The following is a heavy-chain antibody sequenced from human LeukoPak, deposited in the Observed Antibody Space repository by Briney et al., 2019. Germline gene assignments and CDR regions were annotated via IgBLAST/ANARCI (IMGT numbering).Heavy chain of an antibody. Sequence: GGSLRLSCAASGFTFSTYSMNWVRQAPGKGLEWISFISTSSIYIYYADSVKGRFTISRDNARNSLYLQMNSLRAEDTAVYYCARREWSSSPFDYWGQGTLVTVSS. D-gene: IGHD6-6*01. V-gene: IGHV3-21*01. J-gene: IGHJ4*02. CDR2: ISTSSIYI. CDR1: GFTFSTYS. CDR3: ARREWSSSPFDY.